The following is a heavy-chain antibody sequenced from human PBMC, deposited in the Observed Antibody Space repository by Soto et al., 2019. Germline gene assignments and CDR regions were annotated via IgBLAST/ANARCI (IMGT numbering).Heavy chain of an antibody. J-gene: IGHJ4*02. D-gene: IGHD4-17*01. V-gene: IGHV3-30-3*01. Sequence: QVHLVESGGGVVQPGRSLRLSCAASGLTFSNYAMHWVRQAPGKGLEWVAFISYDGTNRCYPDSVKGRFTISRDNSKNTVYRQMNSLKTEDTAVYYWARESSSPVTTGGGGSAKDYWGQGTLVTVSS. CDR3: ARESSSPVTTGGGGSAKDY. CDR1: GLTFSNYA. CDR2: ISYDGTNR.